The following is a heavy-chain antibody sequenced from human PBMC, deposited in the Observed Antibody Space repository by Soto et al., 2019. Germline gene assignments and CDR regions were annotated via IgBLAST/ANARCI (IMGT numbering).Heavy chain of an antibody. CDR2: ISYDGSNK. D-gene: IGHD2-15*01. Sequence: QVQLVESGGGVVQPGRSLRLSCAASGFTFSSYGMHWVRQAPGKGLEWVAVISYDGSNKYYADSVKGRFTISRDNSKNTLYLQMNSLRAEDTAVYYCAKDPRGPSKSVWYGMDVWGQGTTVTFSS. J-gene: IGHJ6*02. CDR1: GFTFSSYG. CDR3: AKDPRGPSKSVWYGMDV. V-gene: IGHV3-30*18.